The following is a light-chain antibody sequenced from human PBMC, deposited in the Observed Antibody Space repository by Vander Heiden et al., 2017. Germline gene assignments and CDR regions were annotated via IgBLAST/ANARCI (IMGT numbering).Light chain of an antibody. CDR2: GAS. CDR3: QHYATSLWT. CDR1: QFFSSTY. Sequence: EIVLTQSPGTLSLSPGERATLPCRASQFFSSTYLGWYQQRPGQAPRLLIYGASSRTTGVPDRFSGSGSGTDFTLTISRLEPEDFAIYYCQHYATSLWTFGQGTKVEI. V-gene: IGKV3-20*01. J-gene: IGKJ1*01.